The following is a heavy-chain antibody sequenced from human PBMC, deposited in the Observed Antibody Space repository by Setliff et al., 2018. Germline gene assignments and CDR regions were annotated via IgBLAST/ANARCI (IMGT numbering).Heavy chain of an antibody. V-gene: IGHV1-2*02. CDR3: SRLVRYCTTTTCQRASGAEL. J-gene: IGHJ4*02. D-gene: IGHD2-8*01. CDR1: GYIFAGYY. Sequence: ASVKVSCKASGYIFAGYYMHWVRQTPGQGLEWMGWINPISGGANYAQKFQGRVTLTRDTSISTGYMELNSLRSDDTAVYYCSRLVRYCTTTTCQRASGAELWGQGTLVTVSS. CDR2: INPISGGA.